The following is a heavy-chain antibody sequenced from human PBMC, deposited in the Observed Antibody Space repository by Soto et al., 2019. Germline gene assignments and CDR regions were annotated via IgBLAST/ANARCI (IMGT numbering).Heavy chain of an antibody. CDR1: GGSFSGYY. CDR2: INHSGST. D-gene: IGHD2-15*01. Sequence: SETLSLTCAVYGGSFSGYYWSWIRQPPGKGLEWIGEINHSGSTNYNPSLKSRVTISVDTSKNQFSLKLSSVTAADTAVYYCARQGRGYCSGGSCHRFDYWGQGTLVTVSS. CDR3: ARQGRGYCSGGSCHRFDY. V-gene: IGHV4-34*01. J-gene: IGHJ4*02.